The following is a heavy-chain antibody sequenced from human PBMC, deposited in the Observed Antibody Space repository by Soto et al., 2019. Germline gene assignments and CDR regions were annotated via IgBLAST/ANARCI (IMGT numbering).Heavy chain of an antibody. CDR3: VRENYGEAFDF. J-gene: IGHJ4*02. V-gene: IGHV3-48*03. CDR1: GFSVSDYE. Sequence: LRLSCAASGFSVSDYEMNWVRQAPGKGLEWVSYMNIGGGSLKYADSVEGRFTISRDNARNSLYLQMNSLRDEDTAVYYCVRENYGEAFDFWGQGTLVTVSS. CDR2: MNIGGGSL. D-gene: IGHD2-21*01.